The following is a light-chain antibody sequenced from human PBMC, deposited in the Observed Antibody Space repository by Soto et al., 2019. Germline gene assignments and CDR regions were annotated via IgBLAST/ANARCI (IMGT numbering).Light chain of an antibody. CDR1: QSVSSSY. V-gene: IGKV3D-20*02. Sequence: EIVLTQSPGTLSLSPGERATLPCRASQSVSSSYLAWYQQKPGQAPRLLIYGASSRATGIPDRFSGSGSGTDFTLTISRLDPEYFAVYHSQQPTHLPLTSLPGT. J-gene: IGKJ3*01. CDR3: QQPTHLPLT. CDR2: GAS.